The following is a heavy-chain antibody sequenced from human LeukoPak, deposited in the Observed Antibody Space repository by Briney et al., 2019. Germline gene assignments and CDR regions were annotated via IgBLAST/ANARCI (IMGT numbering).Heavy chain of an antibody. CDR1: GFTFSIYG. Sequence: PGGSLRLSCAACGFTFSIYGIHWVRQPPGKGLEWVTFITNDGRNKYYADSVKGRFTISRDNSKNTLYLQMNSLMTEDTAVYYCAKIEVVLDDSWGQGTLVTVSS. V-gene: IGHV3-30*02. J-gene: IGHJ5*01. CDR2: ITNDGRNK. D-gene: IGHD2-21*01. CDR3: AKIEVVLDDS.